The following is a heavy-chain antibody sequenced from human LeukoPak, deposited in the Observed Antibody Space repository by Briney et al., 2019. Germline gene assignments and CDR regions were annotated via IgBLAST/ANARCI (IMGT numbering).Heavy chain of an antibody. CDR2: IYYSGST. V-gene: IGHV4-39*07. CDR1: GGSIGSSSYY. Sequence: PSETLSLTCTVSGGSIGSSSYYWGWIRQPPGKGLEWIGSIYYSGSTYYNPSLKSRVTISVDTSKNQFSLKLSSVTAADTAVYYCARELAYYYYMDVWGKGTTVTVSS. CDR3: ARELAYYYYMDV. J-gene: IGHJ6*03.